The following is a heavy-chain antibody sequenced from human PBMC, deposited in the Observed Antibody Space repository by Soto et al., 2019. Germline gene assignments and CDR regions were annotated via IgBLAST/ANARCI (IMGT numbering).Heavy chain of an antibody. Sequence: QVQLVQSGAEVKKTGSSVKVSCKTSGGTFSTFGISWVRQAPGQDVEWMGGIIPFIGTAEYSQKFEDRITITADESTNTVYMDLRSLTSEDTAIYYSARTSPMDAGDKYYYDFWGQGALVTVSS. D-gene: IGHD3-16*01. CDR1: GGTFSTFG. CDR3: ARTSPMDAGDKYYYDF. J-gene: IGHJ4*02. CDR2: IIPFIGTA. V-gene: IGHV1-69*01.